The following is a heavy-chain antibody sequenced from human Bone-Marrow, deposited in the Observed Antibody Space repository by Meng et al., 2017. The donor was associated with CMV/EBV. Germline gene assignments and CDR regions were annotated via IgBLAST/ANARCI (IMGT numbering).Heavy chain of an antibody. D-gene: IGHD1-26*01. CDR3: ARAVGPTIADALDI. CDR2: IRWNGDTT. J-gene: IGHJ3*02. CDR1: GFTFDDYG. Sequence: GESLKISCAASGFTFDDYGMTWVRQAPGKGLEWVSGIRWNGDTTAYRDSVKGRFTISRDNAKNPLYLQMNSLRAEDTALYYCARAVGPTIADALDIWGQRTVVTVS. V-gene: IGHV3-20*04.